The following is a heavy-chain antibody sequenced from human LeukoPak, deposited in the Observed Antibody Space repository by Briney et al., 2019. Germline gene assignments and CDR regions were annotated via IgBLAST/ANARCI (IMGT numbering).Heavy chain of an antibody. CDR2: INSDGSST. V-gene: IGHV3-74*01. Sequence: GGSLRLSCAASGFTFSSYWMHWVRQAPGKGLVWVSRINSDGSSTSYADSVKGRFTISRDNAKNTLYLQMNSLRAEDTAVYYCARVGSYYYDSSGPMGFDYWGQGTLVTVSS. J-gene: IGHJ4*02. D-gene: IGHD3-22*01. CDR1: GFTFSSYW. CDR3: ARVGSYYYDSSGPMGFDY.